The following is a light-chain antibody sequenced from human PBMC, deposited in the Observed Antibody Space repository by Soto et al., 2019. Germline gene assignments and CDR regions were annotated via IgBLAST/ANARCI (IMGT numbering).Light chain of an antibody. Sequence: EIVLTQSPGTLSLSPGERATLSCRASQSVSSSYLAWYQQKPGQAPRLLIYGASSGATGIPDRFSGSGSGTDLTLTISRLEPEDFAVYYCQQYGSSPQTFGQGTKVDI. CDR2: GAS. CDR1: QSVSSSY. CDR3: QQYGSSPQT. J-gene: IGKJ1*01. V-gene: IGKV3-20*01.